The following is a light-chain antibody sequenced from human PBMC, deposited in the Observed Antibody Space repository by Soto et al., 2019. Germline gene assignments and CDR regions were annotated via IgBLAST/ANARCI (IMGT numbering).Light chain of an antibody. CDR2: DAS. Sequence: DILMTQSPSSLSASVGERVTISCRASQNIENYLAWYQQKPGKAPKLLIYDASTLETGVPSRFRGSGSGTDFTLAISSLQPDDFATYYCQQYNIYSWTFGLGTKVDIK. V-gene: IGKV1-5*01. CDR3: QQYNIYSWT. CDR1: QNIENY. J-gene: IGKJ1*01.